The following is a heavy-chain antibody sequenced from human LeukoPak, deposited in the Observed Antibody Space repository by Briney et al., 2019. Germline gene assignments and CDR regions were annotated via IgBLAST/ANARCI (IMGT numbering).Heavy chain of an antibody. CDR1: GFTFSSYS. D-gene: IGHD3-10*01. V-gene: IGHV3-21*01. CDR3: AKDPGAHDKHFDH. J-gene: IGHJ4*02. CDR2: ISSSSSYI. Sequence: GGSLRLSCAASGFTFSSYSMNWVRQAPGKGLEWVSSISSSSSYIYYADSVKGRFTISRDNAKNSLYLQMNSLRAEDTAVYYCAKDPGAHDKHFDHWGQGTLVTVSS.